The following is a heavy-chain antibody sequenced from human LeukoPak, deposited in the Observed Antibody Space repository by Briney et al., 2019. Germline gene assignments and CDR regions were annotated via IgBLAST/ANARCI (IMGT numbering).Heavy chain of an antibody. CDR2: IYHSGST. Sequence: PSETLSLTCAVSGGSISSSNWWSWVRQPPGKGLEWIGEIYHSGSTNYNPSLKSRVTISVDKSKNQFSLKLSSVTAADTAVYYCAGSLTGYFEGGFDYWGQGTLVTVSS. CDR1: GGSISSSNW. CDR3: AGSLTGYFEGGFDY. J-gene: IGHJ4*02. D-gene: IGHD3-9*01. V-gene: IGHV4-4*02.